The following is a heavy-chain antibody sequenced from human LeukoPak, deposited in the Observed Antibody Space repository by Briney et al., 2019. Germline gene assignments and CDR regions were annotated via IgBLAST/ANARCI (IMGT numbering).Heavy chain of an antibody. CDR2: IYYSGST. CDR3: ARSPLKYNGYNFDI. J-gene: IGHJ3*02. CDR1: GGSVSSGNGY. V-gene: IGHV4-61*01. D-gene: IGHD1-26*01. Sequence: SETLSLTCTVSGGSVSSGNGYWSWIRQPPGKGLEWIGHIYYSGSTNYNPSLKSRVTISVDTSKNQFSLKLSSVTAADTAVYYCARSPLKYNGYNFDIWGQGTMVSASS.